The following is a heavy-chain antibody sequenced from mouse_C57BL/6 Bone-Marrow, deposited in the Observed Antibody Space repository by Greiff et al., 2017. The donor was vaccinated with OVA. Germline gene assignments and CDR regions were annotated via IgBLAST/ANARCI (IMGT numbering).Heavy chain of an antibody. CDR3: ARPVVARYFDV. V-gene: IGHV5-6*01. CDR2: ISSGGSYT. D-gene: IGHD1-1*01. J-gene: IGHJ1*03. Sequence: EVTLVESGGDLVKPGGSLKLSCAASGFTFSSYGMSWVRQTPDKRLEWVATISSGGSYTYYPDSVKGRFTISRDNAKNTLYLQMSSLKSEDTAMYYCARPVVARYFDVWGTGTTVTVSS. CDR1: GFTFSSYG.